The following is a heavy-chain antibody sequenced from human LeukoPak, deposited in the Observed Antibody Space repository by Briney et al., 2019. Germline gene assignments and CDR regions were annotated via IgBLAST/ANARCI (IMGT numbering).Heavy chain of an antibody. CDR3: ARGYGIAVAGTHHFDY. CDR1: GGSFSGYY. V-gene: IGHV4-34*01. J-gene: IGHJ4*02. Sequence: SETLSLTCAVYGGSFSGYYWSWIREPPGKGLEWIGEINHSGSTNYNPSLKSRVTISVDTSKNQFSLKLSSVTVADTAVYYCARGYGIAVAGTHHFDYWGQGTLVTVSS. D-gene: IGHD6-19*01. CDR2: INHSGST.